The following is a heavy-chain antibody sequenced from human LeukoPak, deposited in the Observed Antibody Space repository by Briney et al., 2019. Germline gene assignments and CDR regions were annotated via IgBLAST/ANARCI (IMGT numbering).Heavy chain of an antibody. D-gene: IGHD1-26*01. J-gene: IGHJ4*02. Sequence: SETLSLTCTVSGGSIGSYYWSWIRQPAGKGLEWIGRGYTTGSTNYNPSLKSRVTMSLDTSKNQLSLNLSSVTAADTAVYYCARSGGSGFQLDSWGQGTLVTVSS. CDR2: GYTTGST. V-gene: IGHV4-4*07. CDR1: GGSIGSYY. CDR3: ARSGGSGFQLDS.